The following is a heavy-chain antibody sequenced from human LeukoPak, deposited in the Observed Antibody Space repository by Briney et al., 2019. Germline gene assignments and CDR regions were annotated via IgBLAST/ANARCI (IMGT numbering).Heavy chain of an antibody. CDR3: ARSFCNSTTCFPFFDY. Sequence: PGGSLRLSCEASGFTLSSYWMHWVRQAPGKGLEWIGSVYYSGTTNYNPSLKSRVTISVDMSKSQFSLKLSSVTAADTAVYYCARSFCNSTTCFPFFDYWGQGALVAVSS. J-gene: IGHJ4*02. D-gene: IGHD2-2*01. V-gene: IGHV4-59*08. CDR1: GFTLSSYW. CDR2: VYYSGTT.